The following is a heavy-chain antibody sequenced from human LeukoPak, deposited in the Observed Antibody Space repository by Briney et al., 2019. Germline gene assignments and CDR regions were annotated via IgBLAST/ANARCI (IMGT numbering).Heavy chain of an antibody. CDR3: AAGDFRFLEWSYYFDY. Sequence: TSVKVSCXASGFTFTSSAMQWVRQARGQRLEWIAWIVVGSGNTNYAQKFQERVTITRDMSTSTAYMELSSLRSEDTAVYYCAAGDFRFLEWSYYFDYWGQGTLVTVSS. V-gene: IGHV1-58*02. J-gene: IGHJ4*02. D-gene: IGHD3-3*01. CDR1: GFTFTSSA. CDR2: IVVGSGNT.